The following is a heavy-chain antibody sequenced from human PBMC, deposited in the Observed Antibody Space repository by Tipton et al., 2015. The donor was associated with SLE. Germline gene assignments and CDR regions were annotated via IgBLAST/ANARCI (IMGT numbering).Heavy chain of an antibody. CDR3: ARGGGSYYDY. J-gene: IGHJ4*02. Sequence: TLSLTCTVSGGSISRGSYYWGWIRQPAGKGLEWIGHIYTSGSTNYNPSLKSRVTLSSDTSKNQFSLRVRSVTAADTAVYYCARGGGSYYDYWGQGTLGTVSS. D-gene: IGHD1-26*01. CDR2: IYTSGST. CDR1: GGSISRGSYY. V-gene: IGHV4-61*09.